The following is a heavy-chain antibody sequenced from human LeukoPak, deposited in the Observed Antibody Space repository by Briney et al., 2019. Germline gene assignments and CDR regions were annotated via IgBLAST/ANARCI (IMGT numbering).Heavy chain of an antibody. J-gene: IGHJ6*03. Sequence: GASVKVSCKASGGTFSSYAISWVRQAPGQGLEWMGGIIPIFGTANYAQKFQGRVTMTKNTSISTAYMELSSLRSEDTAVYYCAREGRSYMDVWGKGTTVTISS. CDR1: GGTFSSYA. CDR3: AREGRSYMDV. V-gene: IGHV1-69*05. CDR2: IIPIFGTA.